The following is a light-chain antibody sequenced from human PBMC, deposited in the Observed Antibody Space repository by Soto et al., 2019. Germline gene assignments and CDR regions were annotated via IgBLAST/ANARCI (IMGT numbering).Light chain of an antibody. J-gene: IGKJ4*01. CDR1: QAIRND. V-gene: IGKV1-17*01. CDR2: VAS. Sequence: DIQMPQSPSSLSASVGDRVTITCLASQAIRNDVGWYQQKPGKDPKRLIYVASTLHSGLPSRFSGSGSGTEFTLTISSLQPEDFATYYCQQLNSFPLTFGGGTKVDI. CDR3: QQLNSFPLT.